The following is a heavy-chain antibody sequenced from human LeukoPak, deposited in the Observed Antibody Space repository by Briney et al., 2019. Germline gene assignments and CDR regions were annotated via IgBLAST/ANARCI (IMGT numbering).Heavy chain of an antibody. D-gene: IGHD3-16*02. CDR3: ARGLYDYVWGSYRSFDY. J-gene: IGHJ4*02. CDR2: IIPIFGTA. V-gene: IGHV1-69*13. Sequence: SVKVSCKASGGTFISYVISWVRQAPGQGLEWMGGIIPIFGTANYTQKFQGRVTITADESTSTAYMELSSLRSEDTAVYYCARGLYDYVWGSYRSFDYWGQGTLVTVSS. CDR1: GGTFISYV.